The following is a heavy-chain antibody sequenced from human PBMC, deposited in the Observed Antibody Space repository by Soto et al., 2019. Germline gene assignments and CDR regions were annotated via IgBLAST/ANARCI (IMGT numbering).Heavy chain of an antibody. CDR1: GFSFSGYA. V-gene: IGHV3-23*01. Sequence: GGSLRLSCAASGFSFSGYAMGWVRQAPGKGLEWVSAITGSGRSTYYADSVKGRFTISRDNSRNTLYLQMNSLRVEDTAVYYCAKDQDYKSSWYFFDCWGQGTLVTVSS. CDR2: ITGSGRST. J-gene: IGHJ4*02. CDR3: AKDQDYKSSWYFFDC. D-gene: IGHD6-13*01.